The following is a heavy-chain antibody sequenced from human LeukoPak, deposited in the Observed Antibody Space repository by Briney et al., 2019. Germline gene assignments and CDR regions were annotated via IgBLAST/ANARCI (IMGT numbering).Heavy chain of an antibody. CDR3: AKGSPVYSSSWIRFDY. D-gene: IGHD6-13*01. J-gene: IGHJ4*02. V-gene: IGHV3-23*01. CDR1: GFTFSSYA. CDR2: ISGSGGST. Sequence: AGGSLRLSCAASGFTFSSYAMSWVRQAPGKGLEWVSAISGSGGSTYYADSVKGRFTISRDNSKNTLYLQMNSLRAEDTAVYYCAKGSPVYSSSWIRFDYWGQGTLVTVSS.